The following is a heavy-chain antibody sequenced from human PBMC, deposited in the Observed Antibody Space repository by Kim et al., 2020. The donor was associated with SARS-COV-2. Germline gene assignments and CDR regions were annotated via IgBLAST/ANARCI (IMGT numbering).Heavy chain of an antibody. CDR1: GFTFSSYA. J-gene: IGHJ4*02. CDR2: IYSGGNIT. CDR3: AKDKSNSWTWYEGRYYFDY. V-gene: IGHV3-23*03. D-gene: IGHD1-26*01. Sequence: GGSLRLSSTASGFTFSSYAMSWVRQAPGKGLEWVSVIYSGGNITYYADSVKGRFSISRDNSKNTLYLHMNSLRGEDTAVYYCAKDKSNSWTWYEGRYYFDYWGQGILVTVSS.